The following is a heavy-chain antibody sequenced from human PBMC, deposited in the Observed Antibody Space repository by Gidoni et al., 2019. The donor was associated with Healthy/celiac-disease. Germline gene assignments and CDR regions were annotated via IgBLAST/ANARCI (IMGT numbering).Heavy chain of an antibody. D-gene: IGHD3-9*01. CDR1: GFTFDDYA. Sequence: EVQLVESGGGLVQPGRSLRLSCAASGFTFDDYAMHWVRQAPGKGLEWVSGISWNSGSIGYADSVKGRFTISRDNAKNSLYLQMNSLRAEDTALYYCAKDKPGSIFYYFDYWGQGTLVTVSS. V-gene: IGHV3-9*01. CDR3: AKDKPGSIFYYFDY. J-gene: IGHJ4*02. CDR2: ISWNSGSI.